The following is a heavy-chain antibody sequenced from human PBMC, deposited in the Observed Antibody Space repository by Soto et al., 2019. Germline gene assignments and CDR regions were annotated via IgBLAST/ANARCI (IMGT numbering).Heavy chain of an antibody. Sequence: GASVKVSCKASGYTFTGYYMHWVRQAPGQGLEWMGWINPNSGGTNYAQKFQGWVTMTRDTSISTAYMELNSLRAEDTAVYYCARASSSSVDFDYWGQGTLVTVSS. J-gene: IGHJ4*02. D-gene: IGHD6-6*01. CDR1: GYTFTGYY. V-gene: IGHV1-2*04. CDR2: INPNSGGT. CDR3: ARASSSSVDFDY.